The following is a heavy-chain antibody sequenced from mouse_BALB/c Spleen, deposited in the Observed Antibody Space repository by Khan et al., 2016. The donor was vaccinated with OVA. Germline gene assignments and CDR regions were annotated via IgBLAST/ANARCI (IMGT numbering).Heavy chain of an antibody. CDR2: ISYNGST. CDR1: GYSITSGYG. CDR3: ARTARIKY. Sequence: EVQLVESGPGLVKPSQSLSLTCTVTGYSITSGYGWNLIRQFPGNKLEWMGYISYNGSTNYNPSLKSRISITRDTSKNQFFLQLNSVTTEDTATYYCARTARIKYWGQGTTLTVSS. J-gene: IGHJ2*01. D-gene: IGHD1-2*01. V-gene: IGHV3-2*02.